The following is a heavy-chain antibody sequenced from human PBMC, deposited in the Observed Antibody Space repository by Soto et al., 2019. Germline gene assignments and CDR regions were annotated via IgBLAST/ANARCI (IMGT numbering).Heavy chain of an antibody. D-gene: IGHD3-16*01. J-gene: IGHJ5*02. CDR1: GFPFSPYL. V-gene: IGHV3-74*01. CDR3: TTDTFGLRDP. Sequence: PGGSIIFYFASSGFPFSPYLRRWVRQSPRKGLVLVSRIKRAXTITHYADSVEGRFTISRDNSDSALFVQMHSLSAEDTAICCCTTDTFGLRDPGGQGSLVTVSS. CDR2: IKRAXTIT.